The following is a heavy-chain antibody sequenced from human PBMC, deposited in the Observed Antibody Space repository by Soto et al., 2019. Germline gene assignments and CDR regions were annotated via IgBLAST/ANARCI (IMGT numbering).Heavy chain of an antibody. Sequence: QVQLQESGPGLVKPSETLSLTCTVSGGSVSSGSYYWRWIGQPPGKGLEWIGYIYYSGSTTYNPSLKSRATISVDPSKNQLSLKLSSVTAADTAVYNCARDLLRYGLYVWGQGTTVDVSS. V-gene: IGHV4-61*01. J-gene: IGHJ6*02. CDR2: IYYSGST. D-gene: IGHD2-15*01. CDR1: GGSVSSGSYY. CDR3: ARDLLRYGLYV.